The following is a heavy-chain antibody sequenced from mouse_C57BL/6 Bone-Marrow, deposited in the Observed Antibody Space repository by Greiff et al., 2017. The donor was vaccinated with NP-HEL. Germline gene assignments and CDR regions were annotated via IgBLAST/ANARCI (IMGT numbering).Heavy chain of an antibody. CDR2: IYPGDGDT. V-gene: IGHV1-80*01. J-gene: IGHJ4*01. CDR3: AREGYYYGSSHAMDY. D-gene: IGHD1-1*01. Sequence: VQLQQSGAELVKPGASVKISCKASGYAFSSYWMNWVKQRPGKGLEWIGQIYPGDGDTNYNGKFKGKATLTADKSSSTAYMQLSSLTSEDSAVYFCAREGYYYGSSHAMDYWGQGTSVTVSS. CDR1: GYAFSSYW.